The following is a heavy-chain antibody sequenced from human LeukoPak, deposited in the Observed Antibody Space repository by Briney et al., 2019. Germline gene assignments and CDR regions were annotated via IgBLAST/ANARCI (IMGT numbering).Heavy chain of an antibody. V-gene: IGHV4-39*07. CDR3: ARGGYSWGDFDY. J-gene: IGHJ4*02. Sequence: KPSETLSLTCIVSGDSISSSSYYWGWIRQPPGKGLEWIGNIYYSGSTNYNPSLKGRVTISVDTSKNQFSLKLSSVTAADTAVHYCARGGYSWGDFDYWGQGTLVTVSS. CDR2: IYYSGST. D-gene: IGHD5-18*01. CDR1: GDSISSSSYY.